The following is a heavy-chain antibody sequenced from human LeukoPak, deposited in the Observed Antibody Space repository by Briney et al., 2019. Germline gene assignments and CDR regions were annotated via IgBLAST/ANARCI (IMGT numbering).Heavy chain of an antibody. CDR2: IKQDGSEK. D-gene: IGHD6-13*01. V-gene: IGHV3-7*01. J-gene: IGHJ4*02. Sequence: PGGSLRLSCAASGFTFSSYWMSWVRQAPGKGLERVANIKQDGSEKYYVDSVKGRFTISRDNAKTSLYLQMNSLRAEDAAVYYCARGVSSSGFDYWGQGTLVTVSS. CDR3: ARGVSSSGFDY. CDR1: GFTFSSYW.